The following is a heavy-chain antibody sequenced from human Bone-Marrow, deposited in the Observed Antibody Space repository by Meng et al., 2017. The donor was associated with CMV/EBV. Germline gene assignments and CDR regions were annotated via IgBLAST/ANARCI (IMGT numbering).Heavy chain of an antibody. CDR1: GGSFSGYY. J-gene: IGHJ6*02. Sequence: SETLSLTCAVYGGSFSGYYWSWIGQPPGKGLEWTGEINHSGSTNYNPSLKRRVTISVDTSKNQFSLKLSSVTAAHTAVYYCARGGKGLSCSSTSCSFYYYGMDVWGQGTTVTVSS. V-gene: IGHV4-34*01. CDR3: ARGGKGLSCSSTSCSFYYYGMDV. D-gene: IGHD2-2*01. CDR2: INHSGST.